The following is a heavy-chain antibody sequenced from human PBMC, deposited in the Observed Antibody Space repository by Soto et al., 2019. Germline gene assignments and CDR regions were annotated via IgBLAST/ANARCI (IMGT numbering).Heavy chain of an antibody. V-gene: IGHV6-1*01. Sequence: QVQLQQSGPGLVKPSQSLSLTCVISGDSVSSNRAAWNWVRQSPSRGLEWLGRTYYRSKWKNDYEVSGNSRIALNPDTTKNQVSLQLNSVTPEDTAVYYCVRGVDSTFHYWGQGTLVTVS. CDR3: VRGVDSTFHY. CDR2: TYYRSKWKN. CDR1: GDSVSSNRAA. D-gene: IGHD6-13*01. J-gene: IGHJ4*02.